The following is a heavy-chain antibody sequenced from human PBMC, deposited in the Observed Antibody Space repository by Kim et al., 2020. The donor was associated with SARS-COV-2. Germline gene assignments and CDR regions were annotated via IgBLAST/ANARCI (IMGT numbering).Heavy chain of an antibody. J-gene: IGHJ4*02. V-gene: IGHV4-34*01. CDR1: GGSFSGYY. CDR2: INHSGST. Sequence: SETLSLTCAVYGGSFSGYYWSWIRQPPGKGLEWIGEINHSGSTNYNPSLKSRVTISVDTSKNQFSLKLSSVTAADTAVYYCARGQLVPFYFDYWGQGTLV. D-gene: IGHD6-13*01. CDR3: ARGQLVPFYFDY.